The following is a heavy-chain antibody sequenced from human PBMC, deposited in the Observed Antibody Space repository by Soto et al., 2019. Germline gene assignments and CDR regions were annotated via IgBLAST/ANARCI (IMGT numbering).Heavy chain of an antibody. V-gene: IGHV3-72*01. CDR2: SRDKPQGYST. CDR1: GLTLSDHY. D-gene: IGHD3-22*01. J-gene: IGHJ4*02. CDR3: VRATYFSDSSGYTRCLDY. Sequence: GGSLRLSCVGSGLTLSDHYIDWVRQAPGKGLEWVGRSRDKPQGYSTAYAASVKGRFTTSRDESKNSAYLQMNSLKTEDTAVYYCVRATYFSDSSGYTRCLDYWGQGTLVTVSS.